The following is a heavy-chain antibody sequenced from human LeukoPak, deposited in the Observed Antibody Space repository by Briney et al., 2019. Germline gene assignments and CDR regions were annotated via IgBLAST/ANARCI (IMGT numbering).Heavy chain of an antibody. V-gene: IGHV1-8*01. D-gene: IGHD6-13*01. CDR2: MNPNSGNT. J-gene: IGHJ3*02. CDR1: GYTFTSYD. Sequence: ASVKVSCKASGYTFTSYDINWVRQATGQGLEWMGWMNPNSGNTGYAQKFQGRVTMTRNTSISTAYMELSSLRSEDTAVYYCARGGEQQLDDAFDIWGQGTVVTVSS. CDR3: ARGGEQQLDDAFDI.